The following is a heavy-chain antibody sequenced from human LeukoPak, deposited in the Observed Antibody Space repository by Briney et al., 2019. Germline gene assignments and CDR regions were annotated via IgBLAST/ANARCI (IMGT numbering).Heavy chain of an antibody. CDR3: ARRGSVETPMSNWEWWY. D-gene: IGHD5-18*01. CDR2: ISTYNGDT. J-gene: IGHJ4*02. Sequence: ASVKVSCKASGYSFTTYGISWLRQAPGQGLEWMGWISTYNGDTNYAQKFQGRATLTTDTFTSTVYMELRSLRSDDTAVYYCARRGSVETPMSNWEWWYWGQGTLVTVSS. V-gene: IGHV1-18*01. CDR1: GYSFTTYG.